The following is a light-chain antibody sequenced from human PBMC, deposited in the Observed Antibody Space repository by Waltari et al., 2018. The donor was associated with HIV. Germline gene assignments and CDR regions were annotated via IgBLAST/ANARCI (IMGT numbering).Light chain of an antibody. CDR1: QSVLFSSNNKNY. Sequence: DIVMTQSPDSLAVSLGERATINCQSSQSVLFSSNNKNYLAWYQQKPGQPPKLLFYWASTREFGVPDRFSGSGSGTDFTLTIGSLQAEDVAVYFCQQYYSSPLTFGGGTKVEIK. V-gene: IGKV4-1*01. J-gene: IGKJ4*01. CDR2: WAS. CDR3: QQYYSSPLT.